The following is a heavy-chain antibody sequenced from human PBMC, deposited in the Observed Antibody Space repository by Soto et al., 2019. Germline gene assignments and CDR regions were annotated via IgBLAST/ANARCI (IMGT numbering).Heavy chain of an antibody. V-gene: IGHV3-21*01. CDR3: ARDLDNDYSNLQGSGYWFDP. J-gene: IGHJ5*02. D-gene: IGHD4-4*01. CDR1: GFTFSSYS. CDR2: ISSSSSYI. Sequence: GGSLRLSCEVSGFTFSSYSMNWVRQAPGKGLEWVSSISSSSSYIYYADSVKGRFTISRDNAKNSLYLQMNSLRAEDTAVYYCARDLDNDYSNLQGSGYWFDPWGQGTLVTVSS.